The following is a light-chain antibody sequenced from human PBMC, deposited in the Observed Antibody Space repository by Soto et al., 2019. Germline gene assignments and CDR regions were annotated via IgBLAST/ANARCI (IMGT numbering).Light chain of an antibody. Sequence: QSALTQPASVSASPGQSITISCTGSSSDINSYKFVSWYQVLPGKAPKLIIYEDDYRPPEISSRFSASTSGNTASLTISGGQLEDDSHYFCCSYTKANTWVFGGGTQLTVL. CDR3: CSYTKANTWV. CDR1: SSDINSYKF. V-gene: IGLV2-14*01. CDR2: EDD. J-gene: IGLJ3*02.